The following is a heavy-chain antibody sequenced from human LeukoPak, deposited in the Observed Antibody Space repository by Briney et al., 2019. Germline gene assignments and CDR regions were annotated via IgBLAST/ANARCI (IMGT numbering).Heavy chain of an antibody. CDR1: GGSINSYY. V-gene: IGHV4-59*01. D-gene: IGHD6-19*01. CDR3: ARGSDSGWYIFAY. Sequence: SETLSLTCTVSGGSINSYYWSWIRQPPGRGLEWLGYIYYSGSANYNPSLKRRVTISLDTSKNQFSLKVSSVNAADTAVYYCARGSDSGWYIFAYWGQGTLVTVSS. J-gene: IGHJ4*02. CDR2: IYYSGSA.